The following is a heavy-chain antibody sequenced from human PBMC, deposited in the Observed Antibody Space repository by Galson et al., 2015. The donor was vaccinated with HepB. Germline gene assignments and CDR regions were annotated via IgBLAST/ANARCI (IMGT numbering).Heavy chain of an antibody. D-gene: IGHD6-25*01. CDR1: GYTFTSYA. Sequence: SVKVSCKASGYTFTSYAMHWVRQAPGQRLEWMGWINAGNGNTKYSQKFQGRVTITRDTSASTAYMELSSLRSEDTAEYYCARGARVGAAGTSGYYYMDVWGKGTTVTVSS. CDR3: ARGARVGAAGTSGYYYMDV. V-gene: IGHV1-3*01. CDR2: INAGNGNT. J-gene: IGHJ6*03.